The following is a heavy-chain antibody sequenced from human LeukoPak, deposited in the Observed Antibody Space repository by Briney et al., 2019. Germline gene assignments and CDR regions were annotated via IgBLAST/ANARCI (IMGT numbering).Heavy chain of an antibody. Sequence: PSQTLSLTCTVSGVSISSGDYYWNWIRQPPGKGLEWMGYIYYSGSTAYNPSLKSRVTISVDTSKHQFSLKLSSVTAADPAVYFCAREQEGSRQQVNWFDPWGQGTLVTVSS. V-gene: IGHV4-30-4*01. CDR3: AREQEGSRQQVNWFDP. CDR2: IYYSGST. CDR1: GVSISSGDYY. D-gene: IGHD1/OR15-1a*01. J-gene: IGHJ5*02.